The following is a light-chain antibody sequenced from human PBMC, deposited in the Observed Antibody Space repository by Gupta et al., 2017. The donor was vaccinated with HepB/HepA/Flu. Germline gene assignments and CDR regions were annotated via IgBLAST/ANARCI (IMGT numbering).Light chain of an antibody. J-gene: IGKJ3*01. CDR2: DAS. CDR1: QDINNY. Sequence: DIQMTQSPSSLSASVGDRVTITCQASQDINNYLNWYQQKPGKAPKLLIYDASNLETGVPSRFSGSGSGTDFTFIISSLKTEDIATYYCQQYENLPITFGPGTEV. V-gene: IGKV1-33*01. CDR3: QQYENLPIT.